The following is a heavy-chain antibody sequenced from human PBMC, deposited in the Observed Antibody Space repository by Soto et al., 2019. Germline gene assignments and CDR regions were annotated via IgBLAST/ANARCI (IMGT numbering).Heavy chain of an antibody. CDR2: IKKDGGEK. CDR3: ARDGIGGDWNTDF. V-gene: IGHV3-7*01. J-gene: IGHJ4*02. Sequence: EVQLVESGGTLVQPGESLRLSCAASGFTFSAYWMSWDRQAPGKGLEWVANIKKDGGEKYYVDSVKGRFIVSRDNARNLLYLQMNSLRAEDTAVYYCARDGIGGDWNTDFWGQGTLVTVSS. CDR1: GFTFSAYW. D-gene: IGHD2-21*02.